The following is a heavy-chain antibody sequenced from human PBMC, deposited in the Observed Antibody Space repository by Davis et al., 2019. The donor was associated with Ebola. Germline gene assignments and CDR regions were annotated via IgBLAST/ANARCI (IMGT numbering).Heavy chain of an antibody. V-gene: IGHV3-48*02. Sequence: GESLKISCAASGFTFSSYSMNWVLPSPVPFLAFFSYISSSSSTIYYADSVKGRFTISRDNAKNSMERKMNRLREEDTAVYYCARDDYYESSGPDVWGQGTTVTVSS. J-gene: IGHJ6*02. CDR2: ISSSSSTI. D-gene: IGHD3-22*01. CDR3: ARDDYYESSGPDV. CDR1: GFTFSSYS.